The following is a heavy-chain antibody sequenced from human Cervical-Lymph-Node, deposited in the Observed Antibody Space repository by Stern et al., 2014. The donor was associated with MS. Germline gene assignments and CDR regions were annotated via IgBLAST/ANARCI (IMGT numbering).Heavy chain of an antibody. CDR2: ISYDGRDK. CDR1: GFVFRRHA. D-gene: IGHD3-16*01. CDR3: AKGGRGSSVD. J-gene: IGHJ4*02. Sequence: VQLEESGGGVIQPGTSLKLSCAASGFVFRRHALHWVRQAPGKGLEWLALISYDGRDKYYTDTVKGRFTVSRDNSNNTVDLEMNSLRLEDTAVYYCAKGGRGSSVDWGQGSLVTVSS. V-gene: IGHV3-30*10.